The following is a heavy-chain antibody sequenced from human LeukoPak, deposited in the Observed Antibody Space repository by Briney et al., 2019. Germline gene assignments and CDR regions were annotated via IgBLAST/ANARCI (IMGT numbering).Heavy chain of an antibody. D-gene: IGHD1-26*01. CDR3: ARDLSWVSEKGY. J-gene: IGHJ4*02. CDR2: ISSSSSSYI. V-gene: IGHV3-21*01. CDR1: GFTFSSYS. Sequence: PGGSLRLXCAASGFTFSSYSMNWVRQAPGKGLEWVSSISSSSSSYIYYADSVKGRFTISRDNAKNSLYLQMNSLRAEDTAVYYCARDLSWVSEKGYWGQGTLVTVSS.